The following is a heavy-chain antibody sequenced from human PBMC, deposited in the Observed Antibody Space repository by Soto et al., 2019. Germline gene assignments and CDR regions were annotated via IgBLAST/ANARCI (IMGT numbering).Heavy chain of an antibody. J-gene: IGHJ6*02. CDR2: IYYSGST. V-gene: IGHV4-30-4*01. CDR1: GGSIGSGDYY. D-gene: IGHD3-22*01. Sequence: SETLSLTCTVSGGSIGSGDYYWSWIRQPPGKGLEWIGYIYYSGSTYYNPSLKSRVTISVDTSKNQFSLKLSSVTAADTAVYYCARDRPYYYDSSTGDYYGMDVWGQGTTVTVSS. CDR3: ARDRPYYYDSSTGDYYGMDV.